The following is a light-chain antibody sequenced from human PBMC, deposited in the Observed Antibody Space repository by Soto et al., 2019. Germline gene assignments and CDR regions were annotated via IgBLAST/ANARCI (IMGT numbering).Light chain of an antibody. Sequence: DIVMTQSPDSLAVSLGERATINCKSSQSVLYSSNNKNYLAWYQQKPGQPPKLLIYWASTRESGVPDRFSGSESGTDFTLTISSLQAEDVAVYSCQHYYSTPLTFGGGTKVEIK. V-gene: IGKV4-1*01. CDR3: QHYYSTPLT. CDR1: QSVLYSSNNKNY. J-gene: IGKJ4*01. CDR2: WAS.